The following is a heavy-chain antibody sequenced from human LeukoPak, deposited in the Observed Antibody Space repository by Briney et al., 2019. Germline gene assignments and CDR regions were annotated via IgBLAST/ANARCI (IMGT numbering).Heavy chain of an antibody. CDR2: IYTSGST. CDR3: AREHYYDSSGFRFDP. V-gene: IGHV4-61*02. CDR1: GGSISSGSYY. J-gene: IGHJ5*02. Sequence: SQTLSLTCTVSGGSISSGSYYWSWIRQPAGKGLEWIGRIYTSGSTNYNPSLKSRVTISVDTSKNQFSLKLSSVTAADTAVYYCAREHYYDSSGFRFDPWGQGTLVTVSS. D-gene: IGHD3-22*01.